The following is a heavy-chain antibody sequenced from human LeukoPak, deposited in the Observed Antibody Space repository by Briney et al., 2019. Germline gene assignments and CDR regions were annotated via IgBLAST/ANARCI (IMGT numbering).Heavy chain of an antibody. CDR3: ASEGRRTYYDFWSGYAANWFDP. CDR2: IIPIFGTA. J-gene: IGHJ5*02. CDR1: GGTFSSYA. D-gene: IGHD3-3*01. V-gene: IGHV1-69*13. Sequence: ASVKVSCKASGGTFSSYAISWVLQAPGQGLEWMGGIIPIFGTANYAQKFQGRVTITADESTSTAYMELSSLRSEDAAVYYCASEGRRTYYDFWSGYAANWFDPWGQGTLVTVSS.